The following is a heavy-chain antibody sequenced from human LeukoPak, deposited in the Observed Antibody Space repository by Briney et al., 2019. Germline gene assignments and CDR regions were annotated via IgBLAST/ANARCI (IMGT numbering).Heavy chain of an antibody. CDR3: AKDRHSGYDFDY. J-gene: IGHJ4*02. Sequence: PGGSLRLSCAASGFTFSSYAMSWVRQAPGKGLEWVSAISGSGGSTYYADSVKGRFTISRDNSKNTLYLQTNSLRAEDTAVYYCAKDRHSGYDFDYWAREPWSPSPQ. D-gene: IGHD5-12*01. V-gene: IGHV3-23*01. CDR1: GFTFSSYA. CDR2: ISGSGGST.